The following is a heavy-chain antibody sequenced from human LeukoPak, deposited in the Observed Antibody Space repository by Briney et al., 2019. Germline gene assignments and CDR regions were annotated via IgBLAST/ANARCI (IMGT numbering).Heavy chain of an antibody. CDR3: TRSYDYVWGSYRPDY. CDR2: IRSKANSYAT. CDR1: GFTFSGSA. V-gene: IGHV3-73*01. D-gene: IGHD3-16*02. Sequence: GRSLRLTCAASGFTFSGSAMHWVRQASGKGLEWVGRIRSKANSYATAYAASVKGRFAISRDDSKNTAYLQMNSLKTEDTAVYYCTRSYDYVWGSYRPDYWGQGTLVTVSS. J-gene: IGHJ4*02.